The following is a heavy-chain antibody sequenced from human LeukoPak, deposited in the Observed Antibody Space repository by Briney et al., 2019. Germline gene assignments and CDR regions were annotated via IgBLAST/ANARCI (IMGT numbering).Heavy chain of an antibody. V-gene: IGHV3-7*01. J-gene: IGHJ6*03. CDR2: IKQDGSEK. CDR3: ARVPLFMGNYMDV. Sequence: GGSLRLSWAASGFTFSSYWMSWVRQAPGKGLEWVANIKQDGSEKYYVDSVKGRFTISRDNAKNSLYLQMNSLRAEDTAVYYCARVPLFMGNYMDVWGKGTTVTVFS. D-gene: IGHD7-27*01. CDR1: GFTFSSYW.